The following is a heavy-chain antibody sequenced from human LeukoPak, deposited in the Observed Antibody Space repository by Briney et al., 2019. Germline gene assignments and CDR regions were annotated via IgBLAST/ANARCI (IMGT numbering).Heavy chain of an antibody. D-gene: IGHD3-22*01. V-gene: IGHV3-23*01. CDR3: AKGRYYYDSSGYYY. J-gene: IGHJ4*02. CDR2: ISGSGGST. Sequence: GGSLRLSCAASGFTFSSYGMSWVRQAPGKGLESVSAISGSGGSTYYADSVKGRFTISRDNSKNTLYLQMNSLRAEDTAVYYCAKGRYYYDSSGYYYWGQGTLVTVSS. CDR1: GFTFSSYG.